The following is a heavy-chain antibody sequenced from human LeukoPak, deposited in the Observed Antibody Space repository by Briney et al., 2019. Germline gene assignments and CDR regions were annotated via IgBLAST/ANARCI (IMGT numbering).Heavy chain of an antibody. J-gene: IGHJ5*02. CDR2: INHSGST. V-gene: IGHV4-34*01. CDR3: ARHPFTMVRGVIGYNWFDP. CDR1: GGSFSGYY. D-gene: IGHD3-10*01. Sequence: PSETLSLTCAVYGGSFSGYYWSWIRQPPGKGLEWIGEINHSGSTNYNPSLKSRVTISVDTSKNQFSLKLSSVTAADTAVYYCARHPFTMVRGVIGYNWFDPWGQGTLVTVSS.